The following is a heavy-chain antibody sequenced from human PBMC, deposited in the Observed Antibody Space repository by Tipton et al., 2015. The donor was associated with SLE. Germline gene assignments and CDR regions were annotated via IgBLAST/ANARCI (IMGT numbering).Heavy chain of an antibody. D-gene: IGHD2-15*01. V-gene: IGHV3-30-3*01. Sequence: LRLSCAASGFTFNSYAMHWVRQAPGKGLEWVAVTSYDESNKNYADSVKGRFTISRDNHKNTLYLQMNSLRDEDTAVYYCATHVGNALDYWGQGTLVSVSS. CDR2: TSYDESNK. J-gene: IGHJ4*02. CDR1: GFTFNSYA. CDR3: ATHVGNALDY.